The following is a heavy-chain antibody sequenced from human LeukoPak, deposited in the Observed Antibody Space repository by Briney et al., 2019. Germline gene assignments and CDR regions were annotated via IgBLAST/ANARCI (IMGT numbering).Heavy chain of an antibody. CDR2: INQGGTEE. CDR3: ARGRDWFDP. J-gene: IGHJ5*02. Sequence: GDSLRLSCAASGVTFTIHYMTWLRQAPGMGLEWVANINQGGTEEHYLDSVKGRFTISRDNARNSLYLQMNSLRAEDTAIYYCARGRDWFDPLGQGTLVTVSS. CDR1: GVTFTIHY. V-gene: IGHV3-7*04.